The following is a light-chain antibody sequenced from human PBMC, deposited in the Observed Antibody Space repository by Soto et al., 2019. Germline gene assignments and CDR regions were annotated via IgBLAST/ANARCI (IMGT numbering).Light chain of an antibody. CDR3: QQYESYSPWT. J-gene: IGKJ1*01. V-gene: IGKV1-5*01. CDR2: DAS. Sequence: DIQMTQSPSALSASVGDRATITCRASQSISSWLAWYQQKPGKAPKLLIYDASTLQSGVPSRYIGSGSGTEFTLTISNLQPDDFATYYCQQYESYSPWTFGQGTKVEIK. CDR1: QSISSW.